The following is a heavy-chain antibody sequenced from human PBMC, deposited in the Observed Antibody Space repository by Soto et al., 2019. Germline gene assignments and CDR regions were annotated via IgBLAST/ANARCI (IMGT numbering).Heavy chain of an antibody. D-gene: IGHD4-17*01. CDR3: ARRGAYGDYN. Sequence: SETLSLTCTVSGGSISSYYWSWIRQPPGKGLEWIGYIYYSGSTNYNPSLKSRVTISVDTSKNQFSLKLSSVTAADTAVYYCARRGAYGDYNWGQGTLVTVSS. CDR1: GGSISSYY. J-gene: IGHJ4*02. CDR2: IYYSGST. V-gene: IGHV4-59*01.